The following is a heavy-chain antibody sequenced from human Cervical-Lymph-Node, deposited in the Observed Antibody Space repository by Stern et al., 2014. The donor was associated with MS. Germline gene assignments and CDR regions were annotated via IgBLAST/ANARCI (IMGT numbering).Heavy chain of an antibody. D-gene: IGHD5-18*01. Sequence: VHLVASGGGLIQPGGSLRLSCAASGFTFRSYWLHWVRQAPGKGPVWVSRSNSNGSSTSYADSVKGRFVISRDNAKNTLYLQINSLRAEDTAVYYCARDSRGFNYGFTGDSWGQGTLVTVSS. CDR1: GFTFRSYW. V-gene: IGHV3-74*01. CDR3: ARDSRGFNYGFTGDS. CDR2: SNSNGSST. J-gene: IGHJ4*02.